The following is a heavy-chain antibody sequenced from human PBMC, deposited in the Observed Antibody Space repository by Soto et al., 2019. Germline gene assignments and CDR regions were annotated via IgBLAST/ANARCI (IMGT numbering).Heavy chain of an antibody. CDR1: GGTFSSYA. CDR2: IIPIFGTA. J-gene: IGHJ6*02. V-gene: IGHV1-69*13. D-gene: IGHD3-10*01. Sequence: SVKVSCKASGGTFSSYAISWVRQAPGQGLEWMGGIIPIFGTANYAQKFQGRVTITADESTSTAYMELSSLRSEDTAVYYCARRARAMVRGVIVDYSGMDVWGQGTTVTVSS. CDR3: ARRARAMVRGVIVDYSGMDV.